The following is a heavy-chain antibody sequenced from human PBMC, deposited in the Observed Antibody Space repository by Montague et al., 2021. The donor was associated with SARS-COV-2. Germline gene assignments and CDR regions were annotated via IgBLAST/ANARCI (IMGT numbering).Heavy chain of an antibody. D-gene: IGHD3-10*01. V-gene: IGHV3-7*01. CDR2: IKQDGSEK. Sequence: SLRLSCAASGFTFSSYWMSWVRQAPGKGLEWVANIKQDGSEKYYVDSVKSRFTISRDNAKNSLYLQMNSLRAEDTAVYYCARDHRQVWFGAPVMERYFDYWGQGTLVTVSS. J-gene: IGHJ4*02. CDR3: ARDHRQVWFGAPVMERYFDY. CDR1: GFTFSSYW.